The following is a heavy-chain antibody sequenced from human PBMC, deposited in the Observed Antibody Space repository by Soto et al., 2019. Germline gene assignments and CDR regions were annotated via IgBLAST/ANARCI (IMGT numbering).Heavy chain of an antibody. J-gene: IGHJ6*04. CDR1: GFTFSSYS. Sequence: EVQLVESGGGLVQPGGSLRLSCAASGFTFSSYSMNWVRQAPGKGLEWVSYISSSSSTIYYADSVKGRFTISRDNAKNSLYLQMNCLRDEDTAVYYCTRDSGYGDYARGYYYYYGMDVWCKGTTATVSS. V-gene: IGHV3-48*02. CDR3: TRDSGYGDYARGYYYYYGMDV. D-gene: IGHD4-17*01. CDR2: ISSSSSTI.